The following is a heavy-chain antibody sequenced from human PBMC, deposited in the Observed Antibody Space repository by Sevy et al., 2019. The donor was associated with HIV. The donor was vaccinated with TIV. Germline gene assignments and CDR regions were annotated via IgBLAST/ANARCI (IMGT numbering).Heavy chain of an antibody. J-gene: IGHJ3*02. CDR2: IKPDGSEK. D-gene: IGHD3-10*01. CDR1: GFTFSNYW. Sequence: GGSLRLSCVASGFTFSNYWMSWVRQAPGKGLEWVANIKPDGSEKYYVDSVKGRFTISRANAKNSLYLQMNSLRAEDTAVYYCARVWVVVRGISYMTAALDIWGQGTMVTVSS. CDR3: ARVWVVVRGISYMTAALDI. V-gene: IGHV3-7*01.